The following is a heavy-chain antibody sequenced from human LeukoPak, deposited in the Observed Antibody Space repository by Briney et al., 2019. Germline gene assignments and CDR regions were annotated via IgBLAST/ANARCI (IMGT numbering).Heavy chain of an antibody. CDR3: ARALCSGGTCYLDY. CDR1: GFTFSSYE. V-gene: IGHV3-48*03. D-gene: IGHD2-15*01. CDR2: ISSSGSTI. Sequence: GGSLRLSCAASGFTFSSYEMNWVRQAPGKGLEWVSYISSSGSTIYYADSVKGRFTISRDNAKNSLYLQMNSLRAEDTAVYYCARALCSGGTCYLDYWGQGTLVTVSS. J-gene: IGHJ4*02.